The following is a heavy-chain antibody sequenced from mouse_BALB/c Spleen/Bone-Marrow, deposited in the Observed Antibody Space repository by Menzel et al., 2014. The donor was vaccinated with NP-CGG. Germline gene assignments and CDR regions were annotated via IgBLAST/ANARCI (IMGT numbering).Heavy chain of an antibody. Sequence: DVMLVESGGGLVQPGGSLKLSCAASGFTFSSYGMSWVRQTPDERLEMIATINVNGDTTYHPDSVKGRFTISRDNVKNTLYLQMSSLKSEDTAMYYCARGYDYSSWFAYWGQGTLVTVSA. CDR1: GFTFSSYG. V-gene: IGHV5-6-3*01. CDR2: INVNGDTT. CDR3: ARGYDYSSWFAY. J-gene: IGHJ3*01. D-gene: IGHD2-4*01.